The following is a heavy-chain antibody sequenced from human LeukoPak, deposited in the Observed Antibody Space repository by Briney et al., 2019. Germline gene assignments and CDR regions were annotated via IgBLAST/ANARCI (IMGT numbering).Heavy chain of an antibody. V-gene: IGHV3-53*01. CDR3: ARVLKGSSDYYDSSGYYYYCYGMDV. J-gene: IGHJ6*02. CDR1: GFTFSSYW. Sequence: PGGSLRLSCAASGFTFSSYWMTWVRQAPGKGLEWVSVIYSGGSTYYADSVKGRFTISRDNSKNTLYLQMNSLRAEDTAVYYCARVLKGSSDYYDSSGYYYYCYGMDVWGQGTTVTVSS. CDR2: IYSGGST. D-gene: IGHD3-22*01.